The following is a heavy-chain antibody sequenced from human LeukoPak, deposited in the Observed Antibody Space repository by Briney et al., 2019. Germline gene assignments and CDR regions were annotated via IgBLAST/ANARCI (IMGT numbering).Heavy chain of an antibody. CDR3: ARDLLYFDWLAY. CDR1: GYTFTSYG. D-gene: IGHD3-9*01. J-gene: IGHJ4*02. V-gene: IGHV1-18*01. CDR2: ISAYNGNT. Sequence: ASVKVSCKASGYTFTSYGISWVRQAPGQGLEWMGWISAYNGNTNYAQKLQGRVTMTTDTSASTAYMELRSLRSDDTAVYYCARDLLYFDWLAYWGQGTLVTVSS.